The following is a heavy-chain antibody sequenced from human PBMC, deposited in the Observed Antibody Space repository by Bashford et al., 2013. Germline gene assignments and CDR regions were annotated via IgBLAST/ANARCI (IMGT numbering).Heavy chain of an antibody. CDR1: GGSISRSGHY. J-gene: IGHJ4*02. Sequence: SETLSLTCTVSGGSISRSGHYWSWIRQHPGKGLEWIGYIFYSGSTYYNPSLKSRVAISADMSKNQFSLNLTSVTAADTAVYFCAVMVRGAFLQYYFDYWGQGTLVTVSS. CDR3: AVMVRGAFLQYYFDY. D-gene: IGHD3-10*01. V-gene: IGHV4-31*03. CDR2: IFYSGST.